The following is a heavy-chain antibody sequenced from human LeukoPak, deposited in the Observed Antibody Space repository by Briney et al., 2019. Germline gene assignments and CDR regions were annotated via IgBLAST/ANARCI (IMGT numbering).Heavy chain of an antibody. V-gene: IGHV3-23*01. CDR1: GFAFSSYA. CDR3: AKDFAVTGYDILTGYYEGEGYFDY. CDR2: ISGSGGST. Sequence: GGSLRLSCAASGFAFSSYAMSWVRQAPGKGLEWVSAISGSGGSTYYAASVKGRFTTPRDNSKNTLYLQMNTLRAEHTTVYYCAKDFAVTGYDILTGYYEGEGYFDYWGQGTLVTVSS. D-gene: IGHD3-9*01. J-gene: IGHJ4*02.